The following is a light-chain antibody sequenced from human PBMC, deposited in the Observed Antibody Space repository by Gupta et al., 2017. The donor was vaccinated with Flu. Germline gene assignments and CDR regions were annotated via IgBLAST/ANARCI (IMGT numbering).Light chain of an antibody. CDR2: EGS. Sequence: VTPGQPASISCKSSQSRLHGDGKTYLYWYLQKPGQPPHLLIYEGSKRCSGVPDRFSGSGSGTEFTLKISRVEAEDVGVFYCRQRVQITFNFGHGTKVDIK. V-gene: IGKV2D-29*01. CDR3: RQRVQITFN. CDR1: QSRLHGDGKTY. J-gene: IGKJ3*01.